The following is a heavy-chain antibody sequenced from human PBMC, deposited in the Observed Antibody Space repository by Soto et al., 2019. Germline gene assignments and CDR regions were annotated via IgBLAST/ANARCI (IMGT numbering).Heavy chain of an antibody. D-gene: IGHD3-3*01. V-gene: IGHV3-23*01. CDR3: AKDPTYYDFWSGYYPRYYFDY. J-gene: IGHJ4*02. CDR1: GFTFSSYA. CDR2: ISGSGGST. Sequence: GGSLRLSCAASGFTFSSYAMSWVRQAPGKGLEWVSAISGSGGSTYYADSVKGRFTISRDNSKNTLYLQMKSLRAEDTAVYYCAKDPTYYDFWSGYYPRYYFDYWGQGTLVTVSS.